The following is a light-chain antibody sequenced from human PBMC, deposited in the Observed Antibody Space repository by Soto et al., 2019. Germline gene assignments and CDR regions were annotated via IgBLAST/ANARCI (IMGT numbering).Light chain of an antibody. J-gene: IGLJ2*01. Sequence: QSALTQPRSVSGSPGQSVTISCTGTSSDVGGYNYVSWYQQHPGKVPKLMIYDVTKRPSGVPDRFSGSKSGNTASLTISGLQAEDEADYYCCSYAGSYTYVLFGGGTKLTVL. CDR3: CSYAGSYTYVL. V-gene: IGLV2-11*01. CDR1: SSDVGGYNY. CDR2: DVT.